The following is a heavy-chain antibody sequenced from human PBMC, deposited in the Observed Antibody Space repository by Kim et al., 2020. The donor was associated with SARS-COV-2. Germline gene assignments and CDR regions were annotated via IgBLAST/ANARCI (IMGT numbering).Heavy chain of an antibody. J-gene: IGHJ4*02. CDR2: FDPEDGET. V-gene: IGHV1-24*01. D-gene: IGHD2-21*02. CDR1: GYTLTELS. Sequence: ASVKVSCKVSGYTLTELSMHWVRQAPGKGLEWMGGFDPEDGETIYAQKFQGRVTMTEDTSTDTAYMELSSLRSEDTAVYYCATAPASGGNSGRGPDRLFPFDYWGQGTLVTVSS. CDR3: ATAPASGGNSGRGPDRLFPFDY.